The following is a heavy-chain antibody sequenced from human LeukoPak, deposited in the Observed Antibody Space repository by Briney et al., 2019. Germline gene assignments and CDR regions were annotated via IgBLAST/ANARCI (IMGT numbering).Heavy chain of an antibody. V-gene: IGHV4-61*03. CDR2: IYYTGKT. Sequence: PSDTLSLTCTVSGDSVSNVNYYWSWLRQPPGKALEWIGYIYYTGKTYYNPSLEGRVTILVDTSRNHFSVKLSSVTAADTAVYYCARSQNYYGSGDYWSQGTLVTVSS. CDR3: ARSQNYYGSGDY. D-gene: IGHD3-10*01. J-gene: IGHJ4*02. CDR1: GDSVSNVNYY.